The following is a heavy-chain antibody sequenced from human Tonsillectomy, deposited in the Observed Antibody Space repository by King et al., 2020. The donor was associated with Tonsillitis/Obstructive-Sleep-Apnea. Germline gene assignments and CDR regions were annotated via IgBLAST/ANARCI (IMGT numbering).Heavy chain of an antibody. CDR2: IYWDDDR. D-gene: IGHD2-2*02. Sequence: TLQEXXPTLVKPTQTLTLTCTFSGFSLNTNGVGVGWIRQPPGKALEWLALIYWDDDRRYSPSLKSRLTITKDTSRNQVFLTMTNMDPVANATPYFAXXXXXXSTXXHTYFXYWXXGTLVTVXX. CDR3: AXXXXXXSTXXHTYFXY. V-gene: IGHV2-5*02. J-gene: IGHJ4*01. CDR1: GFSLNTNGVG.